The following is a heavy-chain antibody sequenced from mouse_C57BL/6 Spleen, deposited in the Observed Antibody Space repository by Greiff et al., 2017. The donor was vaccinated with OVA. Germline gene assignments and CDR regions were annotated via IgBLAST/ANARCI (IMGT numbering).Heavy chain of an antibody. CDR1: GYTFTSYW. V-gene: IGHV1-52*01. CDR3: AREGDYGNWFAY. Sequence: LQQPGAELVRPGSSVKLSCKASGYTFTSYWMHWVKQRPIQGLEWIGNIDPSDSETHYNQKFKDKATLTVDKSSSTAYMQLSSLTSEDSAVYYCAREGDYGNWFAYWGQGTLVTVSA. CDR2: IDPSDSET. J-gene: IGHJ3*01. D-gene: IGHD2-1*01.